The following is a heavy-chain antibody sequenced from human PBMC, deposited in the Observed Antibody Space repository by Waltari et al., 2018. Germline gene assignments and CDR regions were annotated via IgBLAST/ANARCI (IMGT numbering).Heavy chain of an antibody. CDR3: ARDILRYTVTTGDY. J-gene: IGHJ4*02. Sequence: QVQLVQSGAEVKKPGASVKVSCKASGYTFTSYYMHWVRQAPGQGLEWVGITNPSGGSTSYAQKFQGTVTMTRDTSTSTGYMELSSLRSEDTAVYYCARDILRYTVTTGDYWGQGTLVTVSS. CDR1: GYTFTSYY. D-gene: IGHD4-4*01. V-gene: IGHV1-46*01. CDR2: TNPSGGST.